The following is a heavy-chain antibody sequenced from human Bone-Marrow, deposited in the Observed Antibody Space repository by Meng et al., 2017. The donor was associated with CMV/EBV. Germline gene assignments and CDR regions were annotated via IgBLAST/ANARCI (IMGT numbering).Heavy chain of an antibody. V-gene: IGHV3-30-3*01. CDR1: GFTFSNYA. D-gene: IGHD3-22*01. CDR2: MSYDGNYK. Sequence: GSPLKISCAASGFTFSNYAMHWVRQAPGKGLEWVTVMSYDGNYKYYADSVKGRFTISRDISNNTLYLQMNSLRTEDTAVYYCARHGYYDSSGYGGYFDYWGQGTLVTVSS. CDR3: ARHGYYDSSGYGGYFDY. J-gene: IGHJ4*02.